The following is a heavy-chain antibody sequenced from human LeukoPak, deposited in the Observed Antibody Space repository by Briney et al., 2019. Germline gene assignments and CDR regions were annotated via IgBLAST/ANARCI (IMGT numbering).Heavy chain of an antibody. CDR2: IWYDGSNK. CDR1: GFTFSSYG. Sequence: PGGSLRLSCAASGFTFSSYGMHWVRQAPGKGLEWVAVIWYDGSNKYYADSVKGRFTISRDNSKNTLYLQMNSLKTEDTAVYYCTTDVDYYGSGSYQVDYWGQGTLVTASS. J-gene: IGHJ4*02. CDR3: TTDVDYYGSGSYQVDY. D-gene: IGHD3-10*01. V-gene: IGHV3-33*01.